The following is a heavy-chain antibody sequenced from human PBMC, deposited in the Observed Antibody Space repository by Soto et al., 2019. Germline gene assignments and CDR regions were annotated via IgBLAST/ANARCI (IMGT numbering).Heavy chain of an antibody. V-gene: IGHV3-23*01. CDR1: GFTFSSYA. Sequence: GGSLRLSCAASGFTFSSYAMNWVRQAPGKGLEWVSGVSGNNGSTNYADSVRGRFTISRDTSRDTLYLQLNSLIAEDTAVYYCAKGYCGSTRCSFDYWGQGTLVTVSS. D-gene: IGHD2-2*01. CDR3: AKGYCGSTRCSFDY. CDR2: VSGNNGST. J-gene: IGHJ4*02.